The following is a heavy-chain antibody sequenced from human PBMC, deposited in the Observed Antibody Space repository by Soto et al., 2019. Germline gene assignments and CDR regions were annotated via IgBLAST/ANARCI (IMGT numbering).Heavy chain of an antibody. Sequence: LRLSCAASGFSSSVYSLNWVRQAPGKELEWVASISSRSNYIYYADSVKGRFTISRDNAKNSLLLQMNYVRVEDTAVYYCARGSQVGYCSSTSCYNYDLWGQGTLVTVSS. J-gene: IGHJ5*02. V-gene: IGHV3-21*01. CDR2: ISSRSNYI. CDR1: GFSSSVYS. D-gene: IGHD2-2*02. CDR3: ARGSQVGYCSSTSCYNYDL.